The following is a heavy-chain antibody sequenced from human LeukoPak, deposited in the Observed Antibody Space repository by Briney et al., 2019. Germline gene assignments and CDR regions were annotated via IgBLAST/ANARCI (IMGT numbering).Heavy chain of an antibody. J-gene: IGHJ4*02. CDR1: VFSFSIYW. CDR3: VSGFLQWFY. Sequence: GVSLRLSCAASVFSFSIYWMSWLRQAPGKGLEWVANINPDGSNMLYVDSVKGRFTISRDNAKNSLYLQMNNLRAEDTAVYFCVSGFLQWFYWGQGTLVTVSS. D-gene: IGHD3-3*01. CDR2: INPDGSNM. V-gene: IGHV3-7*01.